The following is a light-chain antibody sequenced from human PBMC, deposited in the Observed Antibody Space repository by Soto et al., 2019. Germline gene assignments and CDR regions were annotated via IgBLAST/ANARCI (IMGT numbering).Light chain of an antibody. CDR3: QSYDTSLSGYVV. Sequence: QSALTQPPSVSGAPGQRVTISCTGSSSNIGAGYDVHWYQQLPGTAPKLLIYHNSNRPSGVPDRFSGSKSGTSASLAITGLQAEDEADYYCQSYDTSLSGYVVFGGGTKVTVL. V-gene: IGLV1-40*01. CDR2: HNS. CDR1: SSNIGAGYD. J-gene: IGLJ2*01.